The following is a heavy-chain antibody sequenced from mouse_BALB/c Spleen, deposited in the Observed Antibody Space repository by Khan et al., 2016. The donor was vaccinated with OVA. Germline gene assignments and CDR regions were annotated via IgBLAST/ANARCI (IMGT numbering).Heavy chain of an antibody. CDR2: ISPGSGDT. Sequence: QVQLQQSGAELARPGASVKLSCKASGYTFTDYYINWVKQRTGQGLEWIGEISPGSGDTYYNEKFKGKATLTADKSSSTVYMQLSSLTAEASAVYFCARRNYFGYTSAYWGQGTLVTVSA. CDR1: GYTFTDYY. D-gene: IGHD1-2*01. CDR3: ARRNYFGYTSAY. J-gene: IGHJ3*01. V-gene: IGHV1-77*01.